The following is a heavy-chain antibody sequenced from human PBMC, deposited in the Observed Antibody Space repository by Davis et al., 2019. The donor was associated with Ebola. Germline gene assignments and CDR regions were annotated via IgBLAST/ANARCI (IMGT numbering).Heavy chain of an antibody. Sequence: ASVKVSCKASGGTFSSYTISWVRQAPGQGLEWMGIINPSGGSTSYAQKFQGRVTMTTDTSTSTAYMEVGSLRSDDTAVYYCASYLPMGGFDWPRFDYWGQGTLVTVSS. V-gene: IGHV1-46*01. CDR2: INPSGGST. CDR1: GGTFSSYT. D-gene: IGHD3-9*01. CDR3: ASYLPMGGFDWPRFDY. J-gene: IGHJ4*02.